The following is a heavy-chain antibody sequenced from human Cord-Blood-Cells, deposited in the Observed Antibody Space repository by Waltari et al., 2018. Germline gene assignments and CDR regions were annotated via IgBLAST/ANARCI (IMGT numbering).Heavy chain of an antibody. D-gene: IGHD7-27*01. CDR3: ARDVRGPGDGSDY. CDR2: IIPIFGTA. J-gene: IGHJ4*02. Sequence: QVQRVQAGAEVKKPGSSGKVPCKASGGTFSSYASSWVSQAPGQGLEWMGGIIPIFGTANYAQMFQGRVTITADESTSTAYMELSSLRSEDTAVYYCARDVRGPGDGSDYWGQGTLVTVSS. V-gene: IGHV1-69*01. CDR1: GGTFSSYA.